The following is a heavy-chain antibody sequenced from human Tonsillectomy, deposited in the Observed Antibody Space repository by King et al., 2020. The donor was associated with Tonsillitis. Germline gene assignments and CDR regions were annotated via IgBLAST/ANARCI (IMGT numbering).Heavy chain of an antibody. CDR2: INTISGST. Sequence: VQLVESWAEVKKPGASMKVSCKASGYTFTSYFMHWVRQALGPRLEWRVRINTISGSTTYAKKFQGVVTITRDTSKRTVYMDLRSLSSGDTAVYYCARAYYYDSNGHYSTWDYWGQGTLVTVSS. J-gene: IGHJ4*02. CDR1: GYTFTSYF. D-gene: IGHD3-22*01. V-gene: IGHV1-46*01. CDR3: ARAYYYDSNGHYSTWDY.